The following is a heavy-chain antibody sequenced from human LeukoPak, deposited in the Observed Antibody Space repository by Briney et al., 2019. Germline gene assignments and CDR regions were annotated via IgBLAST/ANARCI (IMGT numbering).Heavy chain of an antibody. Sequence: PSETLSLTCTVSGGSISSSSYYWGWIRQPPGKGLEWIGRIYYSGDTCYNPSFKSRRVTISVDTSKNQFSLRLSSVTAADTAVYYCARHQWHYYYYMGVWGKGSTVTVSS. CDR2: IYYSGDT. CDR3: ARHQWHYYYYMGV. V-gene: IGHV4-39*01. J-gene: IGHJ6*03. CDR1: GGSISSSSYY. D-gene: IGHD6-19*01.